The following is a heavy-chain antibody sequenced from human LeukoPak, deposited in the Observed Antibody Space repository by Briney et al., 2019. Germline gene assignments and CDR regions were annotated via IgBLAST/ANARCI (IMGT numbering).Heavy chain of an antibody. Sequence: SETLSLTCAVYGGSFSGYYWSWIRQPPGKGLEWIGEINHSGSTNYNPSLKSRVTISVDTSKNQFSLKLSSVTAADTAVYYCARGERNSYYHYGMDVWGKGTTVTVSS. J-gene: IGHJ6*04. V-gene: IGHV4-34*01. D-gene: IGHD4-23*01. CDR2: INHSGST. CDR1: GGSFSGYY. CDR3: ARGERNSYYHYGMDV.